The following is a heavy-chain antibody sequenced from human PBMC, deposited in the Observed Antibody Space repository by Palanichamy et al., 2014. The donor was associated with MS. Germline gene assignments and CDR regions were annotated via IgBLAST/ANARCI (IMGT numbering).Heavy chain of an antibody. CDR1: GFTFSSYG. Sequence: QVQLVESGGGVVQPGRSLTLSCAASGFTFSSYGMHWVRQAPGKGLEWVAVISYDGSNKYYADSVKGRFTISRDNSMNTLNPQMNSLRAEDTAVYYCAKDHHRDYFNGGKSDGFDIRGQGTMVTVSS. CDR2: ISYDGSNK. V-gene: IGHV3-30*18. J-gene: IGHJ3*02. CDR3: AKDHHRDYFNGGKSDGFDI. D-gene: IGHD4-23*01.